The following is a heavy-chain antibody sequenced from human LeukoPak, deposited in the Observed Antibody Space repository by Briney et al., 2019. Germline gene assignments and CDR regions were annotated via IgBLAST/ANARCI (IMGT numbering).Heavy chain of an antibody. Sequence: ASETLSLTCAVSGGSISSSNWWSWVRQPPGKGLEWIGEIYHSGSTNYNPSLKSRVTISVDKSKNQFSLKLSSVTAADAAVYYCARVGPIAAAGTFDYWGQGTLVTVSS. V-gene: IGHV4-4*02. D-gene: IGHD6-13*01. J-gene: IGHJ4*02. CDR2: IYHSGST. CDR3: ARVGPIAAAGTFDY. CDR1: GGSISSSNW.